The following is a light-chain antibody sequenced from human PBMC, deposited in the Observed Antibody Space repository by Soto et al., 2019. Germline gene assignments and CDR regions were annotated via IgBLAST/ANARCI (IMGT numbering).Light chain of an antibody. Sequence: QSVLTQPPSASGTPGQRVTISCSGSSSNIGSNYVYWYQQLPGTAPKLLIYRNNQRPSGVPARFSGSKSGTSASLAISGLRSEDEADYYCAAWDDILSGPVFGGGTKVTVL. V-gene: IGLV1-47*01. J-gene: IGLJ2*01. CDR2: RNN. CDR3: AAWDDILSGPV. CDR1: SSNIGSNY.